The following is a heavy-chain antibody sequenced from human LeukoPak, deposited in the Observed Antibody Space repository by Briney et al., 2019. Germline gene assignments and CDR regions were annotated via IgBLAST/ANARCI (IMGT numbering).Heavy chain of an antibody. Sequence: PSETLSLTCSVSGGSISSYYWSWIRQPPGKGLEYIGYIYYSGSTNYNPSLKSRVTISVDTSKDQFSLNLTSVTAADTAVYYCARGAGGSYGMDVWGQGTTVTVSS. V-gene: IGHV4-59*01. D-gene: IGHD2-8*02. CDR2: IYYSGST. CDR1: GGSISSYY. J-gene: IGHJ6*02. CDR3: ARGAGGSYGMDV.